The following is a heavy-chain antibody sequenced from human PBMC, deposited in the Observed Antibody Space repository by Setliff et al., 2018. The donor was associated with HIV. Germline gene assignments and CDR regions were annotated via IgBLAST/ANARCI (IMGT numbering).Heavy chain of an antibody. J-gene: IGHJ4*02. V-gene: IGHV3-21*01. D-gene: IGHD6-19*01. Sequence: GGSLRLSCAASGFSFSTSTMNWVRQTPGRGLEWVSCISGSGTDIYYADSVKGRFTISRDNANKSLHLQMNSLRADDTAVYYCARDGSGWYNFDYWGQGTPVTVSS. CDR2: ISGSGTDI. CDR1: GFSFSTST. CDR3: ARDGSGWYNFDY.